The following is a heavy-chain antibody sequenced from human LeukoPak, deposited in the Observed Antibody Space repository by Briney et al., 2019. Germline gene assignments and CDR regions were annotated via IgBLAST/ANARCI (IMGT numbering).Heavy chain of an antibody. V-gene: IGHV3-48*03. CDR2: ISSSGTI. J-gene: IGHJ4*02. CDR3: ARKFDC. Sequence: PGGSLRLSCAASGFTFSIYEMNWVRQAPGKGLECISYISSSGTIYYADSVKGRFNISRDNAKNSLYLQMNGLRAEVTAVYYCARKFDCGGQGTLVTVS. CDR1: GFTFSIYE.